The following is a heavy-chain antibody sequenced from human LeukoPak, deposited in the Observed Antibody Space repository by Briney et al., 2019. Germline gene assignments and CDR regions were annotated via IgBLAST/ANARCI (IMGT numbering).Heavy chain of an antibody. CDR1: GGSFSGYF. CDR3: ARGGPRGGVVPAAILHWFDP. V-gene: IGHV4-34*01. Sequence: PSETLSLTCAVCGGSFSGYFWCWIRQPPGKGLEWIGEVNHSGSTNYNPSLRRRVTTSVDTSKHQFSLKLSSVTAADTAVYYWARGGPRGGVVPAAILHWFDPWGQGTLVTVSS. CDR2: VNHSGST. D-gene: IGHD2-2*02. J-gene: IGHJ5*02.